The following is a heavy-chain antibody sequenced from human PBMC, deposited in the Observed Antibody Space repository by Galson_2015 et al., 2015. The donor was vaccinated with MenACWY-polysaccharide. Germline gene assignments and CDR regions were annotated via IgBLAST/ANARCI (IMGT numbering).Heavy chain of an antibody. CDR1: GFTFSTYA. J-gene: IGHJ3*02. CDR2: ISSSGGNT. D-gene: IGHD3-10*01. Sequence: LRLSCAASGFTFSTYAVNWVRQAPGKGLEWVSTISSSGGNTYYADSVKGRFTISRDNSKNTLYLQMNSLRAEDTAVYYCARQTARRFSAALEIWGQGTMVTVSS. V-gene: IGHV3-23*01. CDR3: ARQTARRFSAALEI.